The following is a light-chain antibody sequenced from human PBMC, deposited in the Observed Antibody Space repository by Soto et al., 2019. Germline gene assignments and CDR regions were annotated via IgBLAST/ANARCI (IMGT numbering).Light chain of an antibody. Sequence: EIVLTQSPATLSLSPGERATLSCRASQSVSSYLAWYQQKPGQAPRLLIYDASNRATGIPDRFSGSGSGTGFTLTISRLEPEDFAVYYCQQYGSSGTFGQGTKVDIK. CDR2: DAS. J-gene: IGKJ1*01. V-gene: IGKV3-20*01. CDR1: QSVSSY. CDR3: QQYGSSGT.